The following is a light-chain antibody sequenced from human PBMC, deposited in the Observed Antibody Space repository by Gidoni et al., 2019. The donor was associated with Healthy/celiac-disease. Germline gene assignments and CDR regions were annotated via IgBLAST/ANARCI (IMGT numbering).Light chain of an antibody. Sequence: EIVMTQSPATLSVSPGERATLSCRASQSVSSNLAWYQQKPGQAPRLLIYGASTRATGSPARFSGSGSGTELTLTISSLQSEDFAVYYCQQYNNWPPVFTFGPGTKVDIK. CDR1: QSVSSN. J-gene: IGKJ3*01. V-gene: IGKV3-15*01. CDR3: QQYNNWPPVFT. CDR2: GAS.